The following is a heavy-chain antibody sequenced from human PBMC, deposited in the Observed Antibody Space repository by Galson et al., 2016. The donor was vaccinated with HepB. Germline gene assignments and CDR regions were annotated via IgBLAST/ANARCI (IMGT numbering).Heavy chain of an antibody. CDR3: TRGDGLWVGWTY. CDR1: GYTFTTYN. V-gene: IGHV1-46*03. D-gene: IGHD3-3*01. CDR2: INPSGGSP. Sequence: SVKVSCKASGYTFTTYNIHWVRLAPGQGLEWMGIINPSGGSPNYAQKFQGRVTLTSDTPTSTVYMQLGSLRSDDTAVYNCTRGDGLWVGWTYGGQGTLVTVSS. J-gene: IGHJ4*02.